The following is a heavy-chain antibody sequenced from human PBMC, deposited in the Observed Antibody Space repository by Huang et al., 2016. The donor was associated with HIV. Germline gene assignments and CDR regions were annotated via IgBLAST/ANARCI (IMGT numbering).Heavy chain of an antibody. D-gene: IGHD2-15*01. J-gene: IGHJ4*02. Sequence: QVQLVQSGAEVKKPGASVKVSCRTSGYTFTDYFVHWVRQAPGQGLQWSVSINPLSGVTNYAQKFQGRVTMNRDTSIRTVYMELNRLRSDDTALYYCARTPYSGSHPDYWGQGTLVTVSS. CDR2: INPLSGVT. V-gene: IGHV1-2*02. CDR3: ARTPYSGSHPDY. CDR1: GYTFTDYF.